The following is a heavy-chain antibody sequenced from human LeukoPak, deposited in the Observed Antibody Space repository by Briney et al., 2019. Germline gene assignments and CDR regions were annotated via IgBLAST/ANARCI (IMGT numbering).Heavy chain of an antibody. CDR3: ASLTHPSNMVRGLIPPHFEY. CDR1: GFTFSDYY. J-gene: IGHJ4*02. Sequence: GGSLRLSCAASGFTFSDYYMSWIRQAPGKGLEWVSYISSSGSTIYYADSVKGRFTISRDNAKNSLYLQMNSLRAEDTAVYYCASLTHPSNMVRGLIPPHFEYWGQGTLVTVSS. CDR2: ISSSGSTI. V-gene: IGHV3-11*01. D-gene: IGHD3-10*01.